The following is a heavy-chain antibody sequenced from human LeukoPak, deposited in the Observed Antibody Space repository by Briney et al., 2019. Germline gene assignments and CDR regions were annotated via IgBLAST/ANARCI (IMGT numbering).Heavy chain of an antibody. CDR1: GFTFSSYS. D-gene: IGHD5-12*01. J-gene: IGHJ4*02. Sequence: GGSLRLSCAASGFTFSSYSMNWVRQAPGKGMEWVSSISSGSSYIYYADSVKGRFTISRDKAKNSLYLQMNSLRAEDTAIYYCAREGMVATFDYWGQGTLVTVSS. CDR3: AREGMVATFDY. CDR2: ISSGSSYI. V-gene: IGHV3-21*01.